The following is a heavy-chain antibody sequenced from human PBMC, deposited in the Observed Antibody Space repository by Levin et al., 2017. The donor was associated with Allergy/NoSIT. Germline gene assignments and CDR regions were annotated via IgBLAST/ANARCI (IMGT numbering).Heavy chain of an antibody. Sequence: SQTLSLPCTVSGGSMRYYWGWIRQPPGKGLEWIGSIYYSGSTYYNPSLKSRVTISVDTSKNQFSLKLSSVTAADTAVYYCARDLRGSGSYWGQGTLVTVSS. CDR3: ARDLRGSGSY. CDR2: IYYSGST. D-gene: IGHD6-19*01. CDR1: GGSMRYY. V-gene: IGHV4-39*02. J-gene: IGHJ4*02.